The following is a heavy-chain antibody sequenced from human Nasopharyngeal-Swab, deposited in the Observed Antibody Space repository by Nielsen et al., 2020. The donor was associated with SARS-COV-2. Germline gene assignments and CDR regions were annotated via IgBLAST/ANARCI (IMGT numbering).Heavy chain of an antibody. J-gene: IGHJ6*02. D-gene: IGHD6-19*01. CDR2: IIPILDIG. V-gene: IGHV1-69*04. Sequence: SVKVSCKASGSTFSSYAITWVRQAPGQGLEWMGRIIPILDIGRYAQKFQGRVTITADKSTNTAYMELSSLTSEDTAVYYCARDLWLETDYYYLGMDVWGQGTTVTVSS. CDR1: GSTFSSYA. CDR3: ARDLWLETDYYYLGMDV.